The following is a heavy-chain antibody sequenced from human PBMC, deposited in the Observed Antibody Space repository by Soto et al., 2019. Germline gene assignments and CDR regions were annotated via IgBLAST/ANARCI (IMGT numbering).Heavy chain of an antibody. Sequence: GASVKVSCKASGYTLTGYYMHWVRQAPGQGLEWMGWINPNSGGTNYAQKFQGWVTMTRDTSISTAYMELSSLTSDDTAVYYCAMVDNYVTPTPQDVWGQGTTVTVSS. J-gene: IGHJ6*02. V-gene: IGHV1-2*04. CDR3: AMVDNYVTPTPQDV. CDR2: INPNSGGT. D-gene: IGHD3-16*01. CDR1: GYTLTGYY.